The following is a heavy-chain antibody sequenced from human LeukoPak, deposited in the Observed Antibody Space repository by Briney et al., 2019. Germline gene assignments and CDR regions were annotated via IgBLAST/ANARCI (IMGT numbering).Heavy chain of an antibody. D-gene: IGHD4-17*01. Sequence: SVKVSCKASGGTFSSYAISWVRQAPGQGFEWMGGIIPIFGTTIYAQKFQGRVTITADKSTSTAYMELSSLRSEDTAVYYCARAYPSSLYKGDYVHPYYLDYWGQGTLVTVSS. J-gene: IGHJ4*02. V-gene: IGHV1-69*06. CDR2: IIPIFGTT. CDR3: ARAYPSSLYKGDYVHPYYLDY. CDR1: GGTFSSYA.